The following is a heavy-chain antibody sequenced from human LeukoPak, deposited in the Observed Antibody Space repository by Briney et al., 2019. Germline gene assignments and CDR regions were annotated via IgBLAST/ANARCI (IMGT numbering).Heavy chain of an antibody. CDR2: ISASGIHI. Sequence: GGSLRLSCAVPGFTFSNYDMNWVRQAPGKGPEWVTTISASGIHIYYADSAKGRFTISRDTSRNTLELQMNSLRGEDTAVYYCVRMVSGDSWGQGTLVTVTS. CDR1: GFTFSNYD. V-gene: IGHV3-23*01. CDR3: VRMVSGDS. D-gene: IGHD2-8*01. J-gene: IGHJ4*02.